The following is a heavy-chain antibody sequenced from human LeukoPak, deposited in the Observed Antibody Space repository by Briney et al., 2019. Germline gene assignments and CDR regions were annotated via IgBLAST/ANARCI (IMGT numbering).Heavy chain of an antibody. Sequence: GGSLRLSCAASGFTVSDGWMSWVRQAPGKGLEWVGRIKSKSEGETTDYAAPVSGRFTLARDVSKNTLYLQMENLKIGDTAVYYCATSNHIVSVPTLVRDYYYGMDVWAKGPRSPSP. J-gene: IGHJ6*02. CDR2: IKSKSEGETT. CDR3: ATSNHIVSVPTLVRDYYYGMDV. V-gene: IGHV3-15*01. CDR1: GFTVSDGW. D-gene: IGHD2-21*01.